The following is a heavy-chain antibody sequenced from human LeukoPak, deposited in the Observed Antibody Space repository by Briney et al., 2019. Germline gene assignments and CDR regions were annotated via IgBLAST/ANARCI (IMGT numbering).Heavy chain of an antibody. Sequence: GGSLRLSCAASGFTFSSYAMSWVRQAPGKGLEWVSAISGSGGSKYYADSVKGRFTISRGNSKNTLYLQINSLRAEDTAVYFCAKGDYGDYVDFDYWGQGTLVTVSS. V-gene: IGHV3-23*01. D-gene: IGHD4-17*01. CDR1: GFTFSSYA. CDR2: ISGSGGSK. CDR3: AKGDYGDYVDFDY. J-gene: IGHJ4*02.